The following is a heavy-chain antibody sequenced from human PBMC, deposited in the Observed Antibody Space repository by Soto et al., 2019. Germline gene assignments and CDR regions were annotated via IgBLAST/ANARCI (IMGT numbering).Heavy chain of an antibody. CDR1: GGSISSYY. CDR3: AGGYCSGGSCYSDFDY. J-gene: IGHJ4*02. CDR2: IYYSGST. D-gene: IGHD2-15*01. V-gene: IGHV4-59*01. Sequence: SETLSLTCTVSGGSISSYYWSWIRQPPGKGLEWIGYIYYSGSTNYNPSLKSRVTISVDTSKNQFSLKLSSVTAADTAVYYCAGGYCSGGSCYSDFDYWGQGTLVTVSS.